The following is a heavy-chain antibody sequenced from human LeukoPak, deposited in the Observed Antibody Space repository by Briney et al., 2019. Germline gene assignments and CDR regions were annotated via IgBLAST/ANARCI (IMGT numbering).Heavy chain of an antibody. V-gene: IGHV1-18*01. CDR2: VSAYNGDT. J-gene: IGHJ4*02. CDR3: ARAPDLEGASAFDY. CDR1: GYSFPTYG. D-gene: IGHD3-16*01. Sequence: ASVKVSCKASGYSFPTYGFSWVRQAPGQGLEWMGWVSAYNGDTNYAQKFQGRVTMTTDTSTTTAYMELRNLNSADTAMYYCARAPDLEGASAFDYWGQGTLITVSS.